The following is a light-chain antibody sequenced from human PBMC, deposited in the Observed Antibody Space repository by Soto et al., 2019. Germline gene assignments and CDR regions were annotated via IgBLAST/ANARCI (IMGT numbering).Light chain of an antibody. V-gene: IGLV2-23*01. Sequence: HSALTQPASVSGSPGQSITISCTGPSSDVGSYSLVSWYQQHPGKAPQLMIYEGNQRPSGVSNRFSGSKSGNTASLTISGLQAEDEADYYCCSYAGSSAVLFGGGTKLTVL. CDR3: CSYAGSSAVL. J-gene: IGLJ2*01. CDR1: SSDVGSYSL. CDR2: EGN.